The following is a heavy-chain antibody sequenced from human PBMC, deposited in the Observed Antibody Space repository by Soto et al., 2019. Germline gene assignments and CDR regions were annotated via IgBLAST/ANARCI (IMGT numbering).Heavy chain of an antibody. D-gene: IGHD2-8*01. CDR2: IFHSGTT. J-gene: IGHJ3*02. V-gene: IGHV4-4*02. Sequence: SETLSLTCAVSGASISNNNWWNWVRQPPGKGLEWVGEIFHSGTTNYNPSLRSRVTISVDKSKNQFSLELSSVSAAETAVYYCKKDYNGEDAFEIWGQGIMVTVSS. CDR3: KKDYNGEDAFEI. CDR1: GASISNNNW.